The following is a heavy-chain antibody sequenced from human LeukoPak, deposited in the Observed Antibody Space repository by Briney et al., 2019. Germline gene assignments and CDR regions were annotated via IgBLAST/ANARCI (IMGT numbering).Heavy chain of an antibody. J-gene: IGHJ5*02. CDR1: GGTFSSYA. Sequence: SVKVSCEASGGTFSSYAISWVRQAPGQGLEWMGRIIPIFGTANYAQKFRGRVTITADGSTSTAYMELSSLRSEDTAVYYCARDSSGIAAAGTDWFDPWGQGTLVTVSS. CDR3: ARDSSGIAAAGTDWFDP. V-gene: IGHV1-69*13. D-gene: IGHD6-13*01. CDR2: IIPIFGTA.